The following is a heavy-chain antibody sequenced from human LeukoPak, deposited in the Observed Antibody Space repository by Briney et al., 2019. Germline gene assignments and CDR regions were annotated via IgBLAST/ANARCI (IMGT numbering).Heavy chain of an antibody. J-gene: IGHJ4*02. D-gene: IGHD3-16*01. Sequence: PGGSLRLSCAASGFTFSNYWMNWVRQPPGKGLEWVANIKQDGSETYYVDSVEGRFTISRDNAKNSLYLQMNGLRAEDTAVYYCATDMTATGGLGYWGQGTLVTVSS. CDR1: GFTFSNYW. CDR2: IKQDGSET. V-gene: IGHV3-7*01. CDR3: ATDMTATGGLGY.